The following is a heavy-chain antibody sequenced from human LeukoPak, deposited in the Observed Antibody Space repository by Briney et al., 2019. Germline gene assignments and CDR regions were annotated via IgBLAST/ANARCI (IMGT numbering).Heavy chain of an antibody. J-gene: IGHJ6*02. CDR1: GGSISSGGYY. D-gene: IGHD3-22*01. CDR2: IYYSGST. CDR3: ARERWALYDRTLHYYYGMDV. V-gene: IGHV4-31*03. Sequence: PSQTLSLTCTVPGGSISSGGYYWSWIRQHPGTGLEWIGYIYYSGSTYYNPSLKSRVTISVDTSKNQFSLKLSSVTAADTAVYYCARERWALYDRTLHYYYGMDVWGQGTTVTVSS.